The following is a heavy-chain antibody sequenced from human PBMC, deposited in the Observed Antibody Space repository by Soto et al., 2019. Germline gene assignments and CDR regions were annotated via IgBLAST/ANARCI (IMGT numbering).Heavy chain of an antibody. V-gene: IGHV4-59*01. J-gene: IGHJ5*02. D-gene: IGHD2-15*01. Sequence: SETLSLTCTVSGGSISSYYWSWIRQPPGKGLEWIGYIYYSGSTNYNPSLKSRVTTSVDTSKSQFSLNLRSVTAADTAVYYCARVVGYCSGGTCYSGRFDPWGQGTLVTVSS. CDR3: ARVVGYCSGGTCYSGRFDP. CDR2: IYYSGST. CDR1: GGSISSYY.